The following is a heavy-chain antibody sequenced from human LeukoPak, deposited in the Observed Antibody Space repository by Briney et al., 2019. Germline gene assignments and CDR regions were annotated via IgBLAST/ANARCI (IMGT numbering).Heavy chain of an antibody. D-gene: IGHD4-23*01. Sequence: SETLSLTCAVYGGSFSGYYWSWIRQPPGEGLEWIGEINHSGSTNYNPSLKSRVTISVDTSKDQFSLKLSSVTAADTAVYYCARYGGNSNYWGQGTLVTVSS. CDR1: GGSFSGYY. V-gene: IGHV4-34*01. CDR3: ARYGGNSNY. CDR2: INHSGST. J-gene: IGHJ4*02.